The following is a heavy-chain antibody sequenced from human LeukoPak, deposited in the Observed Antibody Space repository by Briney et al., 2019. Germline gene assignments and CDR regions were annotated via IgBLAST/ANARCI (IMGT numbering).Heavy chain of an antibody. V-gene: IGHV3-48*04. CDR1: GFTFSSYS. Sequence: PPGGSLRLSCAASGFTFSSYSMNWVRQAPGKGLEWVSYISSSSSTIYYADSVKGRFTISRDNAKNSLYLQMNSLRAEDTAVYYCASRTGYYDSSGWGSWFDPWGQGTLVTVSS. CDR3: ASRTGYYDSSGWGSWFDP. J-gene: IGHJ5*02. D-gene: IGHD3-22*01. CDR2: ISSSSSTI.